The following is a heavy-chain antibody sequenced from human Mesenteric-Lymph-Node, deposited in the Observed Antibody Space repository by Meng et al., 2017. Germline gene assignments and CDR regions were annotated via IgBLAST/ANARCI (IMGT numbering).Heavy chain of an antibody. V-gene: IGHV3-23*05. CDR1: GFTFSPYS. J-gene: IGHJ6*02. CDR3: ALVFQSSRGTWGSYRSYGMTA. CDR2: IFSGFNT. D-gene: IGHD3-16*02. Sequence: GGSLRLSCEASGFTFSPYSFSWVRQRPGQGLEWLSTIFSGFNTNYADSLKRRFTVSRDNSKDTLFLQMNSLKADDTCAYFCALVFQSSRGTWGSYRSYGMTAWGQGTTVTVSS.